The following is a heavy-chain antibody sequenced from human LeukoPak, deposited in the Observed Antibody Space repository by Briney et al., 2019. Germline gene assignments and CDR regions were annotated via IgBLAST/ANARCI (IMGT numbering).Heavy chain of an antibody. D-gene: IGHD6-13*01. CDR2: LYSGGST. J-gene: IGHJ5*02. Sequence: TAGSLRLSCAASGFTVSSNYMSWVRQAPGKELEWISVLYSGGSTYFADSVKGRFTISRDYSKNKLYLQINSLRAEDTAVYYCARALSSSWYAFRGNWFDPWGQGTLVTVSS. V-gene: IGHV3-53*01. CDR3: ARALSSSWYAFRGNWFDP. CDR1: GFTVSSNY.